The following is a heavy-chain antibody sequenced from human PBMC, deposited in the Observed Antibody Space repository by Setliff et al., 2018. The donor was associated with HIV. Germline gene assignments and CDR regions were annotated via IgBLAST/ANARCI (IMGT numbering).Heavy chain of an antibody. J-gene: IGHJ6*02. CDR3: TTISYYYGMDV. V-gene: IGHV3-23*01. CDR1: GFSFRIYA. CDR2: IGGSGDST. Sequence: GGSLRLSCAASGFSFRIYAMSWVRQAPGKGLEWVSTIGGSGDSTYYADSVKGRFTISRDNSKNTLYLQMNSLRAEDTAVYYCTTISYYYGMDVWGQGTTVTVSS.